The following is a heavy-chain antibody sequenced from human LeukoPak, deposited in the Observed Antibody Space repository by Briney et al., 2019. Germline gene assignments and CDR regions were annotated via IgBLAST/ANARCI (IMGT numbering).Heavy chain of an antibody. Sequence: GGSLRLSCAASGFTVSSTYMSWVRQAPGQGLEWVSLIYSGGSTYYADSVKGRFTISRHNSKNTLYLQMDSLRAEDTAVYYCARVLYYGMDVWGQGTTVTVSS. CDR3: ARVLYYGMDV. CDR1: GFTVSSTY. CDR2: IYSGGST. V-gene: IGHV3-53*04. J-gene: IGHJ6*02.